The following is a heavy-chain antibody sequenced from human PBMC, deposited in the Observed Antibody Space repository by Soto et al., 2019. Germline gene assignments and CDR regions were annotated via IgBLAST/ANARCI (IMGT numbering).Heavy chain of an antibody. J-gene: IGHJ6*02. CDR3: ARLGIVVVPAATPEYYYYGMDV. V-gene: IGHV4-39*01. CDR2: IYYSGST. Sequence: PSETLSLTCTVSGGSISSSSYYWGWIRQPPGKGLEWIGSIYYSGSTYYNPSLKSRVTISVDTSKNQFSLKLSSVTAADTAVYYCARLGIVVVPAATPEYYYYGMDVWGQGTTVIVSS. D-gene: IGHD2-2*01. CDR1: GGSISSSSYY.